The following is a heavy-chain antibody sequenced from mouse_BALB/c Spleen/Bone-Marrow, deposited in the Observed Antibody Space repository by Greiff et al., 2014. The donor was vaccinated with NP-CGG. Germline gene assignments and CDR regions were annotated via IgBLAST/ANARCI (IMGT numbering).Heavy chain of an antibody. Sequence: EVQLQQSGAELVKPGASVKLSCTASGFNIKDTYMHWVKQRPEQGLEWIGRIDPANGNTKYDPKFQGKATITADTSSNTAYLQLSSRTSEDTAVYYCARSYGSSPFDYWGQGTTLTVSS. J-gene: IGHJ2*01. CDR1: GFNIKDTY. V-gene: IGHV14-3*02. CDR3: ARSYGSSPFDY. CDR2: IDPANGNT. D-gene: IGHD1-1*01.